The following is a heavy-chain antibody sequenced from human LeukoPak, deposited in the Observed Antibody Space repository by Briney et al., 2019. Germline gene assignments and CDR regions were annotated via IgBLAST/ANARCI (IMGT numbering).Heavy chain of an antibody. Sequence: SETLSLTCTVSGGSFSNYYWSWIRQPAGKGLEWIGRIYTSGSTNYNPSVKSRVTMSVDTSNNQFPPKLTSVTAADTAVYYCARQPPQYYGMDVWGQGTTVTVSS. CDR3: ARQPPQYYGMDV. D-gene: IGHD1-14*01. CDR2: IYTSGST. J-gene: IGHJ6*02. CDR1: GGSFSNYY. V-gene: IGHV4-4*07.